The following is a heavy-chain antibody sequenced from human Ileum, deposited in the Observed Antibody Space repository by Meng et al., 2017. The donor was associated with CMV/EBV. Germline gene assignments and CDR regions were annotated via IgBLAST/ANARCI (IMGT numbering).Heavy chain of an antibody. CDR3: ARGSSQVWELLHY. J-gene: IGHJ4*02. CDR1: GGSFSSYH. D-gene: IGHD1-26*01. CDR2: VTRSGST. Sequence: QVPSQQWGAGLLKPSEPLSLICAVYGGSFSSYHWTWIRQPPGKGLEWIGEVTRSGSTNYNPSLKSRLIISLDTSTNQFSLKLNSVTAADTAIYYCARGSSQVWELLHYWGQGTLVTVSS. V-gene: IGHV4-34*01.